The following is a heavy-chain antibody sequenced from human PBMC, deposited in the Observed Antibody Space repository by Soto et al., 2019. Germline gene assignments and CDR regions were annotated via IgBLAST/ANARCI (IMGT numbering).Heavy chain of an antibody. Sequence: GXXVKVSCKASGYTFTSYAMNCVRQAPGQRLEWMGWINAGNGNTKYSQKFQGRVTITRDTSASTAYMELSRMRSEDTAVYYCARGRDVVVVENIWGQGTMVTVSS. D-gene: IGHD2-15*01. CDR2: INAGNGNT. CDR1: GYTFTSYA. J-gene: IGHJ3*02. CDR3: ARGRDVVVVENI. V-gene: IGHV1-3*01.